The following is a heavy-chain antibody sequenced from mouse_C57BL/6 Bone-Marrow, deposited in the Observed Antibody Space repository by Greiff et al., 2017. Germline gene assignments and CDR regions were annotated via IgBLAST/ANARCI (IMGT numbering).Heavy chain of an antibody. J-gene: IGHJ4*01. D-gene: IGHD2-4*01. V-gene: IGHV5-17*01. CDR2: ISSGSSTI. CDR1: GFTFSDSG. Sequence: EVKLQESGGGLLQPGGSLKLSCAASGFTFSDSGMHWVRQAPEKGLEWVAYISSGSSTIYYADTVKGRFTISRDNAKNTLFLQMTSLRSEDTAMYYCARRELRLYAMDSRGQGTLGTVS. CDR3: ARRELRLYAMDS.